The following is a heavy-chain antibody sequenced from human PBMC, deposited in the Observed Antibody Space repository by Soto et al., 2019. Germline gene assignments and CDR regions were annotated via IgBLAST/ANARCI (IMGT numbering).Heavy chain of an antibody. J-gene: IGHJ6*02. Sequence: QVQLVQSGAEVKKPGASVKVSCKASGYTFTSYGISWVRQTPGQGLEWMGWISAYNGNTNYAQKLQGRLTMTTDTSTSTAYMERRSLRPDDPAVYYCARDGGAAAAIKNYGMDVWGQGTTVTVSS. CDR1: GYTFTSYG. CDR2: ISAYNGNT. V-gene: IGHV1-18*01. D-gene: IGHD6-13*01. CDR3: ARDGGAAAAIKNYGMDV.